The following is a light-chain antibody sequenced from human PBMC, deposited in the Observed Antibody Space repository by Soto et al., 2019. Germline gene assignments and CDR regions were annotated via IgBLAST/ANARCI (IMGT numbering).Light chain of an antibody. CDR1: QSVSANY. V-gene: IGKV3-20*01. J-gene: IGKJ2*01. CDR3: QQYGNSRFT. CDR2: GAS. Sequence: EIVLTQSPGTLSLSPGQRATLSCRASQSVSANYLAWYQQKPGQAPRLLIDGASSRATGIPDRFSGSGSGTDFTLTISRLEPEDFAVYYCQQYGNSRFTFGRGTKLEIK.